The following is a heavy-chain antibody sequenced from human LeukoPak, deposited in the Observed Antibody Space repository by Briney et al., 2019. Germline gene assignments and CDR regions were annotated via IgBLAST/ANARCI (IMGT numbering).Heavy chain of an antibody. V-gene: IGHV3-7*03. CDR1: GFTFRNYW. CDR2: IKQDGSDR. CDR3: VRNLAVAGTCFDS. Sequence: GGSLRLSCAASGFTFRNYWMSWVRQAPGTGLERVANIKQDGSDRNYVTSVRGRFTISRDNAESSLYLQMNSLRVEDTAVYYCVRNLAVAGTCFDSWGQGTLVTVSS. D-gene: IGHD6-19*01. J-gene: IGHJ4*02.